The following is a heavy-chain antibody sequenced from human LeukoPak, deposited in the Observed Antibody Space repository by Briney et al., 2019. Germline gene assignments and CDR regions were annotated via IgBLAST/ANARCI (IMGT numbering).Heavy chain of an antibody. Sequence: GGSLRLSCAASGFTFSSNGMSWVRQAPGKGLEWVSAISGSGGSTNYADSVKGRFTISRDNSKSTLYLQMNSLRAEDTAVYYCAKCVLTGYYKGYMDVWGKGTTVTISS. D-gene: IGHD3-9*01. CDR3: AKCVLTGYYKGYMDV. J-gene: IGHJ6*03. CDR1: GFTFSSNG. CDR2: ISGSGGST. V-gene: IGHV3-23*01.